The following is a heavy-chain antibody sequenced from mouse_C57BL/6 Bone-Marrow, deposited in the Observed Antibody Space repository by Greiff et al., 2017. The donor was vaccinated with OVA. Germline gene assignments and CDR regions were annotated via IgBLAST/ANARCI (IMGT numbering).Heavy chain of an antibody. CDR3: ARGGFTTVGYYAMDY. CDR1: GYTFTSYW. D-gene: IGHD1-1*01. J-gene: IGHJ4*01. Sequence: QVQLQQPGAELVKPGASVKLSCKASGYTFTSYWMHWVKQRPGRGLEWIGRIDPNSGGTKYNEKFKSKATLTVDKPSSTAYMQLSSLTSEDSAVYYCARGGFTTVGYYAMDYWGQGTSVTVSS. V-gene: IGHV1-72*01. CDR2: IDPNSGGT.